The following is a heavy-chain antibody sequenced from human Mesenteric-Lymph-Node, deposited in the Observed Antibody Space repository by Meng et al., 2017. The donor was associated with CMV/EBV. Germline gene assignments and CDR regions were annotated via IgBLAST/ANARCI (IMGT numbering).Heavy chain of an antibody. J-gene: IGHJ4*02. V-gene: IGHV5-51*01. CDR3: ASTYNGGYRWDY. Sequence: GGSLRLSCKGSGYSLTTYWIGWVRQMPGKGLEWLGIIYPRGSIAKYSPSFQGQVTISADNSISTAYLQWNSLKASDTAMYYCASTYNGGYRWDYWGQGTLVTVSS. CDR2: IYPRGSIA. CDR1: GYSLTTYW. D-gene: IGHD3-16*01.